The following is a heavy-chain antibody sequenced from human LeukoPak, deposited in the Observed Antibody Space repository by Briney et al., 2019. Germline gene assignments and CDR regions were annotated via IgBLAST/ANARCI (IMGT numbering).Heavy chain of an antibody. CDR2: INTNTGNP. V-gene: IGHV7-4-1*02. CDR3: ARGGSGYYYYYMDV. J-gene: IGHJ6*03. CDR1: GYTFTSYA. D-gene: IGHD6-25*01. Sequence: WASVTVSCKASGYTFTSYAMNWVRQAPGQGLEWMGWINTNTGNPTYAQGFTGRFVFSLDTSVSTAYLQISSLKAEDTAVYYCARGGSGYYYYYMDVWGKGTTVTVSS.